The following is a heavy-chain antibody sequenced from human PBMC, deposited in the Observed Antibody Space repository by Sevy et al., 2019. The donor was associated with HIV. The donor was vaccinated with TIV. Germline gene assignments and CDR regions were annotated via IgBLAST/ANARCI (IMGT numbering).Heavy chain of an antibody. CDR3: ARDLERGYGHRTSGDAFDI. V-gene: IGHV1-69*13. D-gene: IGHD5-18*01. J-gene: IGHJ3*02. CDR1: GGTFSSYA. Sequence: ASVKVSCKASGGTFSSYAISWVRQAPGQGLEWMGGIIPIFGTANYAQKFQRRVTITADESTSTAYMELSSLRSEDTAVYYCARDLERGYGHRTSGDAFDIWGQGTMVTVSS. CDR2: IIPIFGTA.